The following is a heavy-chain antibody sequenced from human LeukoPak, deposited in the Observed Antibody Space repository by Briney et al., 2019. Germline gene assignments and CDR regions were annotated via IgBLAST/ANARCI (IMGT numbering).Heavy chain of an antibody. V-gene: IGHV4-34*01. CDR3: AREGSGSYSFSVGDAYDI. CDR2: INHSGST. J-gene: IGHJ3*02. Sequence: SETLSLTCAVYGGSFSGYYWSWIRQPPGKGLEWIGEINHSGSTNYNPSLKSRVTISVDTSKNQFSLKLSSVTAADTAVYYCAREGSGSYSFSVGDAYDIWGQGTMVTVSS. D-gene: IGHD1-26*01. CDR1: GGSFSGYY.